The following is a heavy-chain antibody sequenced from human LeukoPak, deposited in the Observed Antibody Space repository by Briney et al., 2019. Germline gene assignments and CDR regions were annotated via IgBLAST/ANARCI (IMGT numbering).Heavy chain of an antibody. Sequence: GSLRLSCAASGFTFSTYGMHWVRQAPGKGLEWIGYMHYSGNTKYNSSLKSRVTISLDTSKNQFSLRLSSVTAADTAVYYCASLIRQGHYAMDVWGQGTMVTVSS. CDR3: ASLIRQGHYAMDV. V-gene: IGHV4-59*01. CDR2: MHYSGNT. J-gene: IGHJ6*02. CDR1: GFTFSTYG.